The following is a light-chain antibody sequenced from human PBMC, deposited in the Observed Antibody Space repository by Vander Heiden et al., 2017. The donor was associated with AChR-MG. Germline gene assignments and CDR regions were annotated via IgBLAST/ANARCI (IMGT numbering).Light chain of an antibody. J-gene: IGLJ3*02. CDR3: AAGDDSLNGPV. Sequence: QSVLTQPPSASGTPGQRVTVSCSGSRSNLGSNTVNWYQQLPGTAPKLLIYSNKQRPSGVPDRFSGPKSGTSASLAISGLQSEDEADYYCAAGDDSLNGPVFGGGTKLTVL. V-gene: IGLV1-44*01. CDR2: SNK. CDR1: RSNLGSNT.